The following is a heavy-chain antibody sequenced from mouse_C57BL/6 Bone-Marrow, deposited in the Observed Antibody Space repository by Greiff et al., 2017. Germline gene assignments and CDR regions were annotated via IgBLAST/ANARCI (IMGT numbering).Heavy chain of an antibody. CDR3: ARDYDAMDY. J-gene: IGHJ4*01. CDR1: GYSITSGYY. CDR2: ISYDGSN. V-gene: IGHV3-6*01. Sequence: EVKLQESGPGLVKPSQSLSISCSVTGYSITSGYYWNWIRQFPGNKLEWMGYISYDGSNNYNPSLKKLISFTRDTSKNQFFLKLNSVTTEDTATYYCARDYDAMDYWGQGTSVTVSS.